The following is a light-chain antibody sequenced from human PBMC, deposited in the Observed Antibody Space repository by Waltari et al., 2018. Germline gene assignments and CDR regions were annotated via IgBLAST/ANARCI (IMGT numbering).Light chain of an antibody. J-gene: IGKJ4*01. V-gene: IGKV1-39*01. CDR1: QSISSY. CDR2: AAP. CDR3: QQSYSTPPLT. Sequence: DIQMTQSPSSLSASVGDRVTITCRASQSISSYLNWYQQKPGKDHKPLLYAAPSLQSGVPSRFSGSGSGTDFTLTISSLQPEDFATYYCQQSYSTPPLTFGGGTKVEIK.